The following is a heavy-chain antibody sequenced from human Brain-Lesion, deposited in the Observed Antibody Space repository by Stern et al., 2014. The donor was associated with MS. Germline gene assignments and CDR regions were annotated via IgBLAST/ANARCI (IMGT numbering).Heavy chain of an antibody. CDR2: FDPEDGET. CDR1: GYTLTELS. V-gene: IGHV1-24*01. J-gene: IGHJ4*02. Sequence: VQLEESGAEVKKPGASVKVSCKVSGYTLTELSMHWVRQAPRKGLEWMGGFDPEDGETIYAQKFQGRVTMTEDTSTDTAYMELSSLRSEDTAVYYCATLSPGAGGNYYRNFDYWGQGTLVTVSS. CDR3: ATLSPGAGGNYYRNFDY. D-gene: IGHD1-26*01.